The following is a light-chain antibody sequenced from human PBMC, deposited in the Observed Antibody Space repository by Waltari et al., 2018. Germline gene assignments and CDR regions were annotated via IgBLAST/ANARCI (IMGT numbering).Light chain of an antibody. CDR1: QSVTSVS. CDR2: GTS. V-gene: IGKV3-20*01. Sequence: CRASQSVTSVSLTWYQHNRSHAPKLLIYGTSSRATGIPDRLCGCGSGADFTITISRLEPADFAVYFCHQYDGEGVTFGGGTKVEI. J-gene: IGKJ4*01. CDR3: HQYDGEGVT.